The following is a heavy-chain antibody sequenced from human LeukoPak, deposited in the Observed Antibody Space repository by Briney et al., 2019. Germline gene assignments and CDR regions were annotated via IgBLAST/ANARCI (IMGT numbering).Heavy chain of an antibody. CDR1: GYTFTGYY. V-gene: IGHV1-2*02. Sequence: ASVKVSCKASGYTFTGYYMHWVRQAPGQGLERMGWINPNSGGTNYAQKFQGRVTMTRDTSISTAYMELSRLRSDDTAVYYCARGLLWFGELLPYYMDVWGKGTTVTVSS. CDR2: INPNSGGT. D-gene: IGHD3-10*01. CDR3: ARGLLWFGELLPYYMDV. J-gene: IGHJ6*03.